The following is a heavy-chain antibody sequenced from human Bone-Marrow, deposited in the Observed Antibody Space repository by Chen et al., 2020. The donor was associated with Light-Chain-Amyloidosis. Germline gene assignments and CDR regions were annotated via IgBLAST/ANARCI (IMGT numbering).Heavy chain of an antibody. V-gene: IGHV4-59*08. CDR2: IYSSGNS. J-gene: IGHJ4*02. CDR1: GGSISIYY. CDR3: ARRGDGYNFDY. D-gene: IGHD5-12*01. Sequence: QVQLQESGPGLVKPSETLSLTRSVSGGSISIYYWSWIRQPPGKGLEWIGYIYSSGNSNYNPSRMSRVTISIDTSKNQFSLKLSSVTAADTAVYYCARRGDGYNFDYWGQGTLVTVSS.